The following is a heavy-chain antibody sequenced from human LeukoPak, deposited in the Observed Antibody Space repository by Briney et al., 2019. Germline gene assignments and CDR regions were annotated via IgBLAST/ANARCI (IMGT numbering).Heavy chain of an antibody. V-gene: IGHV1-2*06. J-gene: IGHJ4*02. Sequence: ASVKVSCKASGYTFTSYYMHWVRQAPGQGLEWMGRINPNSGGTNYAQKFQGRVTMTRDTSISTAYMELSRLRSDDTAVYYCARGGSSWYVEYFDYWGQGTLVTVSS. CDR3: ARGGSSWYVEYFDY. CDR2: INPNSGGT. D-gene: IGHD6-13*01. CDR1: GYTFTSYY.